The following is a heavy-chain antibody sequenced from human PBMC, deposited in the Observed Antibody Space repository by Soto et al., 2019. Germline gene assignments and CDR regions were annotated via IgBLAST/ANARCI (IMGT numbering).Heavy chain of an antibody. CDR1: GFTFSSYA. V-gene: IGHV3-64*01. Sequence: GGSLRLSCAASGFTFSSYAMHWVRQAPGKGLEYVSAISSNGGSTYYANSVKGRFTISRDNSKNTLYLQMGSLRAEDMAVYYCARASCSGGSCDGDYFDPWGQGTLVTVSS. CDR3: ARASCSGGSCDGDYFDP. CDR2: ISSNGGST. D-gene: IGHD2-15*01. J-gene: IGHJ4*02.